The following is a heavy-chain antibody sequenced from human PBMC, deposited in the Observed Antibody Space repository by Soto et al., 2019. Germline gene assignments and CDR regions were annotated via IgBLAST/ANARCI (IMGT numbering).Heavy chain of an antibody. J-gene: IGHJ3*02. Sequence: GSLRLSCAASGFTFSSYDMHWVRQATGKGLEWVSAIGTAGDTYYPGSVKGRFTISRENAKNSLYLQMNSLRAGDTAVYYCARERQETGDDAFDIWGQGTMVTVS. CDR1: GFTFSSYD. CDR3: ARERQETGDDAFDI. D-gene: IGHD7-27*01. V-gene: IGHV3-13*01. CDR2: IGTAGDT.